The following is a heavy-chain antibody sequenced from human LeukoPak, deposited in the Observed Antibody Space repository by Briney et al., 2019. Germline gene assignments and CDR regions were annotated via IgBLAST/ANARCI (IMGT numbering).Heavy chain of an antibody. J-gene: IGHJ3*02. D-gene: IGHD6-13*01. CDR3: ARATYTSTWYHDGFDI. V-gene: IGHV1-2*02. CDR2: INPYSGGT. CDR1: GYTFTTYY. Sequence: ASVKVSCKASGYTFTTYYMHWVRQARGQGPEWMGWINPYSGGTNSAQQFQGRVTMTRDMSISPAYMELSRLRSDDTAVYYCARATYTSTWYHDGFDIWGQGTMVTVSS.